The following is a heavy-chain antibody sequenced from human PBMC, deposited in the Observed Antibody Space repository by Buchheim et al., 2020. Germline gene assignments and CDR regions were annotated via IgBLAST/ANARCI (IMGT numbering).Heavy chain of an antibody. D-gene: IGHD3-3*01. V-gene: IGHV3-30-3*01. J-gene: IGHJ6*02. CDR3: ARAEGFYDFWSGSYYYGMDV. CDR2: ISYDGSNK. CDR1: GFTFSSYA. Sequence: QVQLVESGGGVVQPGRSLRLSCAASGFTFSSYAMHWVRQAPGKGLEWVAVISYDGSNKYYADSVKGRFTISSDNSKNTLYLQMNSLRAEDTAVYYCARAEGFYDFWSGSYYYGMDVWGQGTT.